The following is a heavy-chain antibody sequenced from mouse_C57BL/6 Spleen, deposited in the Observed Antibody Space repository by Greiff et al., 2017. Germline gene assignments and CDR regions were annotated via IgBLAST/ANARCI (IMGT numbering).Heavy chain of an antibody. D-gene: IGHD1-1*01. V-gene: IGHV1-55*01. CDR3: ARFTTVARFDY. CDR1: GYAFTSYW. CDR2: IYPGSGST. Sequence: VQLQQPGAELVKPGASVKMSCKASGYAFTSYWIPWVKQRPGQGLEWIGDIYPGSGSTNYNEKFKGKATLTVDTSSSTAYMQLSSLTSEDSAVYYCARFTTVARFDYWGQGTTLTVSS. J-gene: IGHJ2*01.